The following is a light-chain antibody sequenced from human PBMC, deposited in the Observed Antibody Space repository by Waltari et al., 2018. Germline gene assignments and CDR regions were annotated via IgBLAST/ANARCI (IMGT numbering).Light chain of an antibody. CDR2: DKN. J-gene: IGLJ2*01. V-gene: IGLV1-40*01. CDR1: SSNIGAGYD. CDR3: QSYDSSLSGSV. Sequence: QSVLTQPPSVSGAPGQRVTISCTGSSSNIGAGYDVHWYQQLPGTVPKLLIYDKNNRPSGVPDRFSGSKSGTSASLAITGLQAEDEADYYCQSYDSSLSGSVFGGGTKLTVL.